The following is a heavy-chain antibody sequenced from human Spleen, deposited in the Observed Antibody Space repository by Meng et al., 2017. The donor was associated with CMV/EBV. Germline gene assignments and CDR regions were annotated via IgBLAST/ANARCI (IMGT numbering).Heavy chain of an antibody. CDR2: INPSGGST. D-gene: IGHD3-3*01. J-gene: IGHJ4*02. CDR1: GYTFTSYY. V-gene: IGHV1-46*01. Sequence: QVPLVQSGAEVKMPGASVKFSCKESGYTFTSYYMHGVRQAPGQGLEWMGIINPSGGSTSYAQKFQGRVTMTRDTSTSTVYMELSSLRSEDTAVYYCARAAWRFDYWGQGTLVTVSS. CDR3: ARAAWRFDY.